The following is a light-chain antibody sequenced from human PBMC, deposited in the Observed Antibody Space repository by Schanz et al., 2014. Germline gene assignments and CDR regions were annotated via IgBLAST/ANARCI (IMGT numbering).Light chain of an antibody. CDR3: AMHTTYNTLKGV. J-gene: IGLJ3*02. CDR2: EGS. V-gene: IGLV2-23*01. CDR1: SSDVGGYNL. Sequence: QSALTQPRSVSGSPEQSVTISCTGTSSDVGGYNLVSWYQQHPGKAPKLMIYEGSKRPSGVSNRISGSKSGNTASLTISGVQAEDEADYFCAMHTTYNTLKGVFGGGTKLTVL.